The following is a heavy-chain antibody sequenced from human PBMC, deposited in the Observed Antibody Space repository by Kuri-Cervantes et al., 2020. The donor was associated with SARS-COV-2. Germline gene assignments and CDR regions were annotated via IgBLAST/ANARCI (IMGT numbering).Heavy chain of an antibody. CDR2: ISSNSSYI. CDR3: ARDPSTHTSIAATTDY. V-gene: IGHV3-21*01. Sequence: GESLKISCAASGFTFSSYSMNWVRQAPGKGLEWVSSISSNSSYIYYADSVKGRFTISRDNAKNSLYLQMNSLRAEDTAVYYCARDPSTHTSIAATTDYWGQGTLVTVSS. D-gene: IGHD6-6*01. CDR1: GFTFSSYS. J-gene: IGHJ4*02.